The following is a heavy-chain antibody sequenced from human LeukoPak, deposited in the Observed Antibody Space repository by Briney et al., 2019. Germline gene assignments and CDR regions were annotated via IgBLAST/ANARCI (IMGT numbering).Heavy chain of an antibody. CDR1: GFTFDDYA. D-gene: IGHD6-13*01. CDR2: ISWDGGST. V-gene: IGHV3-43D*03. CDR3: AKDISHFVAAGSSYFDY. Sequence: GGSLRLSCAASGFTFDDYAIHWVRQAPGKGLEWVSLISWDGGSTYYADSVKGRFTISRDNSKNSLYLQMNSLRAEDTALYYCAKDISHFVAAGSSYFDYWGQGTLVTVSS. J-gene: IGHJ4*02.